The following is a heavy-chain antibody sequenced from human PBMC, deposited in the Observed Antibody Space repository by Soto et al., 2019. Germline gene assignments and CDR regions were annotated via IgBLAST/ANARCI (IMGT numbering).Heavy chain of an antibody. J-gene: IGHJ6*02. CDR2: ISGSGGST. CDR1: GFTFSSYA. CDR3: AQDMGYCISTSCYDPGMDV. V-gene: IGHV3-23*01. Sequence: EVQLLESGGGLVQPGGSLRLSCAASGFTFSSYAMSWVRQAPGKGLEWVSAISGSGGSTYYADSVKGRFTISRDNSKNTLYLQMNSRRAEDTAVYYCAQDMGYCISTSCYDPGMDVWGQGTTVTVSS. D-gene: IGHD2-2*01.